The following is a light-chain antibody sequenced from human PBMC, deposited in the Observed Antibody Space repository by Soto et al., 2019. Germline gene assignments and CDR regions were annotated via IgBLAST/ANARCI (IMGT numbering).Light chain of an antibody. CDR2: DVS. V-gene: IGLV2-14*01. CDR1: SSDVGGYNY. J-gene: IGLJ1*01. CDR3: SSYTSSSTLNYV. Sequence: SVLTQPSSGYGFPGQSSTISSTGTSSDVGGYNYVSWYQQHPGKAPKLMIYDVSNRPSGVSNRFSGSKSGNTASLTISGLQAEDEADYYCSSYTSSSTLNYVFGTGTKVTVL.